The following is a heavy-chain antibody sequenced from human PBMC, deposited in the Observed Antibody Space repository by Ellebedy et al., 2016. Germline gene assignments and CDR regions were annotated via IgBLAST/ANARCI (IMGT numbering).Heavy chain of an antibody. CDR2: ISAQNDHT. Sequence: ASVKVSCKASGYTFTNFGISWVRQAPGHGLEWMGWISAQNDHTKYAQKFQGRATMTTDTPMSTAYMELRSLRSDDTAVYYCARGLAGATELDYWGQGTLVTVSS. J-gene: IGHJ4*02. CDR1: GYTFTNFG. V-gene: IGHV1-18*01. D-gene: IGHD1-26*01. CDR3: ARGLAGATELDY.